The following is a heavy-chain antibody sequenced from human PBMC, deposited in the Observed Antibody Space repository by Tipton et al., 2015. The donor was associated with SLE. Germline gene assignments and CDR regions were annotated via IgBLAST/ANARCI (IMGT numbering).Heavy chain of an antibody. J-gene: IGHJ4*02. V-gene: IGHV3-66*01. CDR1: GFTVTYDY. Sequence: SLRLFCAASGFTVTYDYMTWVSQAPGKGLEWVSSINSAAATHYADSVKGRFVIFREDSKNSLYLQMNSLKADDTAVYFCAREGRGSYLQYWCQGFLVTVSS. CDR3: AREGRGSYLQY. D-gene: IGHD3-10*01. CDR2: INSAAAT.